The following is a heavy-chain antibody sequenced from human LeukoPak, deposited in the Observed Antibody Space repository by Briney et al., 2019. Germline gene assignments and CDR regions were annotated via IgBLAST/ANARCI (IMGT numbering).Heavy chain of an antibody. CDR3: ARAASRVGSSSLGY. D-gene: IGHD6-13*01. Sequence: GGSLRLSCAASGFTFSSYAMHWVRQAPGKGLEYVSAISSNGGSTYYANSVKGRFTISRDNPKNTLYLQMGSLRAEDMAVYYCARAASRVGSSSLGYWGQGTLVTVSS. CDR1: GFTFSSYA. CDR2: ISSNGGST. V-gene: IGHV3-64*01. J-gene: IGHJ4*02.